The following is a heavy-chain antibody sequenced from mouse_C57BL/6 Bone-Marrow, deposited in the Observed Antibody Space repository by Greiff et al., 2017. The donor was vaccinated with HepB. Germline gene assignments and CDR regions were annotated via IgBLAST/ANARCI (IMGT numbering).Heavy chain of an antibody. D-gene: IGHD2-4*01. CDR1: GYTFTTYP. Sequence: VMLVESGAELVKPGASVKMSCKASGYTFTTYPIEWMKQNHGKSLEWIGNFHPYNDDTKYNEKFKGKATLTVEKSSSTVYLELSRLTSDDSAVYYCAICYDYPPYYAMDYWGQGTSVTVSS. CDR3: AICYDYPPYYAMDY. CDR2: FHPYNDDT. J-gene: IGHJ4*01. V-gene: IGHV1-47*01.